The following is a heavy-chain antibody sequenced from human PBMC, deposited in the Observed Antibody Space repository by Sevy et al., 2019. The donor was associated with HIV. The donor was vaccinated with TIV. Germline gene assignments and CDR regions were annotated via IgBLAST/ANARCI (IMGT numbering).Heavy chain of an antibody. CDR2: ISSSSSYI. CDR1: GFTFSSYS. CDR3: ARGGDSSSHRDFDP. V-gene: IGHV3-21*01. D-gene: IGHD6-13*01. J-gene: IGHJ5*02. Sequence: GGSLRLSCAASGFTFSSYSMNWVRQAPGKGLEWVSSISSSSSYIYYADSVKGRFTICRDNAKNSLYLQMNSLRAEDTAVYYCARGGDSSSHRDFDPWGQGTLVTVSS.